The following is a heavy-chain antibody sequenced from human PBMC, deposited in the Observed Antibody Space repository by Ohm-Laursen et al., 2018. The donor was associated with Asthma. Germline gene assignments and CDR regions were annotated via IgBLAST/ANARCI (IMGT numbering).Heavy chain of an antibody. CDR3: ARDDYAGFDY. CDR2: ISYDGSNK. D-gene: IGHD4-17*01. J-gene: IGHJ4*02. Sequence: SLRLSCTASGFTFSSYAMHWVRQAPGKGLEWVAVISYDGSNKYYADSVKGRFTISRDNSKNTLYLQMNSLRAEDTAVYYCARDDYAGFDYWGQGTLVTVSS. V-gene: IGHV3-30-3*01. CDR1: GFTFSSYA.